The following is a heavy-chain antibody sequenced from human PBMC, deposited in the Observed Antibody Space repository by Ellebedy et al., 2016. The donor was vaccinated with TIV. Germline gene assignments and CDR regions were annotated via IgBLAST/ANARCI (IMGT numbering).Heavy chain of an antibody. CDR3: ARETTPYHGDYHYGMDV. V-gene: IGHV3-23*01. J-gene: IGHJ6*02. CDR1: GFTFSSYS. CDR2: ISSHGGSR. D-gene: IGHD1-1*01. Sequence: GESLKISXAASGFTFSSYSFNWVRQAPGKGLEWVAVISSHGGSRNNADSVEGRFTISRDNSKNMLYLQMRSLRAEDTAIYYCARETTPYHGDYHYGMDVWGQGTAVTVSS.